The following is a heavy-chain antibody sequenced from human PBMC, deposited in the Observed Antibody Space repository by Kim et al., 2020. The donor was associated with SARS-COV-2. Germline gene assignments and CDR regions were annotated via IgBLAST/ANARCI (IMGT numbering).Heavy chain of an antibody. Sequence: GGSLRLSCTASGFTFGDYAMSWFRQAPGKGLEWVGFIRSKAYGGTTEYAASVKGRFTISRDDSKSIAYLQMNSLKTEDTAVYYCTGITYYYDSSGYYYWGQGTLVTVSS. J-gene: IGHJ4*02. CDR3: TGITYYYDSSGYYY. V-gene: IGHV3-49*03. CDR2: IRSKAYGGTT. D-gene: IGHD3-22*01. CDR1: GFTFGDYA.